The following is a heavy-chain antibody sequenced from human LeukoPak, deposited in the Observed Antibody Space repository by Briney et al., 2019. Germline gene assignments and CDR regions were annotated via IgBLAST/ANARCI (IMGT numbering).Heavy chain of an antibody. CDR1: GFTFSSYC. CDR3: AKIRFGGGYDYGWFDP. J-gene: IGHJ5*02. D-gene: IGHD5-12*01. CDR2: ISGSGGST. Sequence: GGSLRLSCAASGFTFSSYCINWVRQAPGKGLEWVSAISGSGGSTYYADSVKGRFTISRDNSKNTLYLQMNSLRAEDTAVYYCAKIRFGGGYDYGWFDPWGQGTLVTVSS. V-gene: IGHV3-23*01.